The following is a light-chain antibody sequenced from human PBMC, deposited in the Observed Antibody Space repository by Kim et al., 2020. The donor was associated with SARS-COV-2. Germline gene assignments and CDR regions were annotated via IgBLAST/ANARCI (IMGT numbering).Light chain of an antibody. V-gene: IGKV1-13*02. Sequence: ASVGDRVTIPCRASQGISSALAWYQHKPGKAPKLLIYHASTLESGVPSRFSGSGSGTEFTLTISSLQPEDFATYYCQQFNTYPHTFGGGTKVDIK. CDR1: QGISSA. J-gene: IGKJ4*01. CDR3: QQFNTYPHT. CDR2: HAS.